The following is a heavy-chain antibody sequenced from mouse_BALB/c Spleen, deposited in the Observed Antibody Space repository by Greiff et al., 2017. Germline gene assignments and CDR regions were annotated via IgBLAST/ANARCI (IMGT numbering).Heavy chain of an antibody. Sequence: EVKLQQSGTVLARPGASVKMSCKASGYTFTSYWMHWVKQRPGQGLEWIGAIYPGNSDTSYNQKFKGKAKLTAVTSTSTAYMELSSLTNEDSAVYYCTRGHYYGSSYGYYAMDYWGQGTSVTVSS. CDR3: TRGHYYGSSYGYYAMDY. V-gene: IGHV1-5*01. J-gene: IGHJ4*01. CDR2: IYPGNSDT. CDR1: GYTFTSYW. D-gene: IGHD1-1*01.